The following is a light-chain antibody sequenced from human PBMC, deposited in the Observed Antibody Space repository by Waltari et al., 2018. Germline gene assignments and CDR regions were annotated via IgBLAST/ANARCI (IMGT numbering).Light chain of an antibody. V-gene: IGKV1-9*01. Sequence: DIQMSQSPSSLSASVEDRVTITCRASQDISSSLNWYQQKPGKAPKLLISYANTLTSGVPSRFSGSGSGTEFTLTISSLQPEDFATYYCQQGYTYPYSFGQGTKVEIK. CDR1: QDISSS. CDR2: YAN. CDR3: QQGYTYPYS. J-gene: IGKJ2*03.